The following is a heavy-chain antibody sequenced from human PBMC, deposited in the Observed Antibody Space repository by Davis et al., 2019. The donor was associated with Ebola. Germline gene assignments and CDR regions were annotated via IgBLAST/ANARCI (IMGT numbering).Heavy chain of an antibody. CDR2: IIPIFGTA. CDR3: ARDRGDGYNLDYYYYYGMDV. D-gene: IGHD5-24*01. V-gene: IGHV1-69*13. Sequence: SVKVSCKASGGTFSSYAISWVRQAPGQGLEWMGGIIPIFGTANYAQKFQGRVTITADESTSTAYMELSSLRSEDTAVYYCARDRGDGYNLDYYYYYGMDVWGQGTTVTVSS. J-gene: IGHJ6*02. CDR1: GGTFSSYA.